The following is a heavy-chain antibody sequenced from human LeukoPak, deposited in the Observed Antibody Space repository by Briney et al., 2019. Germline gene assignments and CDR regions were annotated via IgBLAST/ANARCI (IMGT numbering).Heavy chain of an antibody. V-gene: IGHV4-59*01. Sequence: SETLSLTCTVSGGSISSYYWSWIRQPPGKGLEWIGYIYYSGSTNYNPSLKSRVTISVDTSKNQFSLKLSSVAAADTAVYYCARDKVIAEYNWFDPWGQGTLVTVSS. J-gene: IGHJ5*02. CDR2: IYYSGST. D-gene: IGHD6-13*01. CDR3: ARDKVIAEYNWFDP. CDR1: GGSISSYY.